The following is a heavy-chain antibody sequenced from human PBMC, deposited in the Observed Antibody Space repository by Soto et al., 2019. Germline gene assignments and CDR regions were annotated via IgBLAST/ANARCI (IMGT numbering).Heavy chain of an antibody. Sequence: EVQLWESEGGLVQPGGSLRLSCAASGFTFSRYAMNWVLQAPGKGLEWVSSISYSDHSTYYADSVKGRFTISRDNSKDTLYLQMNNLRAEDTAVYYCARRGGSNGWGDFDSWGQGTLVSVSS. CDR3: ARRGGSNGWGDFDS. J-gene: IGHJ4*02. CDR2: ISYSDHST. D-gene: IGHD6-19*01. CDR1: GFTFSRYA. V-gene: IGHV3-23*01.